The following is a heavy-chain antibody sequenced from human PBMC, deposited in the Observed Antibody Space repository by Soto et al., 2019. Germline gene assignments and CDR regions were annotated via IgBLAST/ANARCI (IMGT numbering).Heavy chain of an antibody. CDR1: GFPFSSYA. CDR3: AKDRHYGDYDY. V-gene: IGHV3-23*01. Sequence: SGGSLRLSCAASGFPFSSYAMSLVRQSPGKGLEWVSAISVSGGSTYYADSVKGRFTISRDNSKNTLYLQMNSLRAEDTAVYYCAKDRHYGDYDYWGQGPLVPVSS. D-gene: IGHD4-17*01. CDR2: ISVSGGST. J-gene: IGHJ4*02.